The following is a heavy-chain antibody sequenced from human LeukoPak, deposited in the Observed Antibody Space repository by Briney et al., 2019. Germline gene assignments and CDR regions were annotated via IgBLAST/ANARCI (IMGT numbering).Heavy chain of an antibody. V-gene: IGHV3-30*02. J-gene: IGHJ6*03. Sequence: GGSLRLPCAASGFTFSSYGMHWVRQAPGKGLEWVAFIRYDGSNKYYADSVKGRFTISRDNSKNTLYLQMNSLRAEDTAVYYCAKGARFLEWYYYYYMDVWGKGTTVTVSS. D-gene: IGHD3-3*01. CDR2: IRYDGSNK. CDR1: GFTFSSYG. CDR3: AKGARFLEWYYYYYMDV.